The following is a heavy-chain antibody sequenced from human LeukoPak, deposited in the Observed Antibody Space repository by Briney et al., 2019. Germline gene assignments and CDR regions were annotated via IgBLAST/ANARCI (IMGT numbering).Heavy chain of an antibody. CDR3: AKGGRLRDAFDF. D-gene: IGHD2-15*01. CDR1: GFTFRNYG. CDR2: ISFDGSDK. Sequence: GRSLRLSCAASGFTFRNYGMHWVRQAPGKGLEWVAVISFDGSDKYYADSLKGRFTISRDNSKNTLYLQGNSLRPEDTAVYYCAKGGRLRDAFDFWGQGTLVTVSS. V-gene: IGHV3-30*18. J-gene: IGHJ3*01.